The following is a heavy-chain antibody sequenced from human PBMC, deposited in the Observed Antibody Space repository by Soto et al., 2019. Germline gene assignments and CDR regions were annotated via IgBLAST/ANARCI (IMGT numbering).Heavy chain of an antibody. J-gene: IGHJ3*02. V-gene: IGHV5-51*01. D-gene: IGHD1-26*01. CDR3: ATHFTQARWEVDDFDI. CDR2: IYPGDSDT. CDR1: GYSFTSYW. Sequence: PGESLKISCKGSGYSFTSYWIGWVRQMPGKGLEWMGIIYPGDSDTRYSPSFQGQVTISADKSISTAYLQWSSLKASDTAMYYCATHFTQARWEVDDFDIRGQGTMVTVSS.